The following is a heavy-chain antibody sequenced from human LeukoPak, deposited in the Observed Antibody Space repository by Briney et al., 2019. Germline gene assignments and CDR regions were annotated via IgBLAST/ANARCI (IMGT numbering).Heavy chain of an antibody. D-gene: IGHD1-26*01. J-gene: IGHJ3*02. CDR3: AREWENGYHAFHI. Sequence: PSETLSLTCTVSGDSLSNHYWSWIRLPPGKGLEWIGYINDSGTTKYNPSLRSRVTISVDTSKSQFSLKLRSMTAADTALYYCAREWENGYHAFHIWGQGTMVTVSS. CDR1: GDSLSNHY. V-gene: IGHV4-59*11. CDR2: INDSGTT.